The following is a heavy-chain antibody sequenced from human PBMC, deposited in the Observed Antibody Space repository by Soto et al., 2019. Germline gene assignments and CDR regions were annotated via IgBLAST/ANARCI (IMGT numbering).Heavy chain of an antibody. CDR3: AKGLRGGGMDV. J-gene: IGHJ6*02. CDR2: ISWNSGSI. D-gene: IGHD4-17*01. CDR1: GFTFDDYA. Sequence: EVQLVESGGGLVQPGRSLRLSCAASGFTFDDYAMHWVRQAPGKGLEWVSGISWNSGSIGYADSVKGRFTISRDNAKNSLYLEMNRLRGEDTGLYYCAKGLRGGGMDVWGQGTTVTVSS. V-gene: IGHV3-9*01.